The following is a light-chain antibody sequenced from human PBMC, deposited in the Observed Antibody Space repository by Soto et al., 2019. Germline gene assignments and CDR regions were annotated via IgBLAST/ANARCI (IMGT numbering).Light chain of an antibody. J-gene: IGLJ3*02. CDR2: DNN. CDR3: GAWDSSLSGGAVV. V-gene: IGLV1-51*01. Sequence: QSVLTQPPSVSAAPGQKVTISCSGSSCNIGKNYVSWYQHLPGTAPKLLIYDNNKRPSEIPDRFSGSKSATSATLGITGLQTRDEADYYCGAWDSSLSGGAVVFGGGTKLTVL. CDR1: SCNIGKNY.